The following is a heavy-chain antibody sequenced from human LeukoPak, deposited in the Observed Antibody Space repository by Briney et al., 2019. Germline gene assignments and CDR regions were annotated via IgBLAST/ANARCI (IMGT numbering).Heavy chain of an antibody. CDR2: MSYSGTS. J-gene: IGHJ6*03. CDR3: AAGSRPYYFYFMAV. V-gene: IGHV4-59*08. CDR1: GGSIKTYY. Sequence: SETLSLTCTVSGGSIKTYYWSWSRQSPGKGLEWIGSMSYSGTSNYIPSLKSRVSMTIDISKNQFSLKLTSVTAADTALYFCAAGSRPYYFYFMAVWGTGTTVTVSS.